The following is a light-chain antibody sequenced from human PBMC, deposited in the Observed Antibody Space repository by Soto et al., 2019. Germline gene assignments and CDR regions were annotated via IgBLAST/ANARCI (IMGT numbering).Light chain of an antibody. V-gene: IGLV1-51*02. J-gene: IGLJ1*01. CDR3: GTWDSSLSAHV. CDR2: EIN. Sequence: QSVPTQPPSVSAAPGQKVTISCSGSSSNIANNYVSWYQQLPGSVPNLLFYEINKRPSVILDRFSGSKSGTSATLRFTGLQTGDEADYYCGTWDSSLSAHVFGTGTKVTVL. CDR1: SSNIANNY.